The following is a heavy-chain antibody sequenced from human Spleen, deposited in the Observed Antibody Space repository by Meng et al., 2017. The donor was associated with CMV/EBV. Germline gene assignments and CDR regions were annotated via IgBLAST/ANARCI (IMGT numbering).Heavy chain of an antibody. CDR3: AKDAARQYYDSSGYYFDY. V-gene: IGHV3-48*04. D-gene: IGHD3-22*01. J-gene: IGHJ4*02. Sequence: GESLKISCAASGFTFSSYWMSWVRQAPGKGLEWVSYISSSGNIKYYADSVKGRFTISRDNARNSLYLQMNSLRVEDTAVYFCAKDAARQYYDSSGYYFDYWGLGTLVTVSS. CDR1: GFTFSSYW. CDR2: ISSSGNIK.